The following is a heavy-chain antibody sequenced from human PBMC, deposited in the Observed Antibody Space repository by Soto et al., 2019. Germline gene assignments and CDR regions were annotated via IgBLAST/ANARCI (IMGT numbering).Heavy chain of an antibody. CDR2: IYHSGST. D-gene: IGHD3-10*01. V-gene: IGHV4-4*02. Sequence: PSETLSLTCAVSGGSISSSNWWSWVRQPPGKGLEWIGEIYHSGSTNYNPSLKSRVTISVDKSKIQFSLKLSSVTAADTAVYYCASGSGSYLPRVDYWGQGTLVTVSS. CDR3: ASGSGSYLPRVDY. J-gene: IGHJ4*02. CDR1: GGSISSSNW.